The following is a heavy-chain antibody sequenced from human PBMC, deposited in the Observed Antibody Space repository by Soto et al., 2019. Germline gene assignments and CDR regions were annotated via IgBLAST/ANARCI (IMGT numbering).Heavy chain of an antibody. D-gene: IGHD1-26*01. Sequence: SETLSLTCTVSGRSISSVNYYWSWIRQPPGKGLAWIGYIYHSGSTYYNPSLKSRVTISVDRSKNQFSLKLSSVTAADTAVYYCARTPTPWGQGTLVTVSS. J-gene: IGHJ5*02. V-gene: IGHV4-30-2*01. CDR3: ARTPTP. CDR2: IYHSGST. CDR1: GRSISSVNYY.